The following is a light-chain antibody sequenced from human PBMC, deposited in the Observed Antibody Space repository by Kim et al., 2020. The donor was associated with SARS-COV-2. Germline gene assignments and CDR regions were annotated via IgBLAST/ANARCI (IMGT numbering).Light chain of an antibody. Sequence: SASTGDRVTITCRASQGISSHLAWYQQKPGKAPKLLISAASSLQSGVPSRFSGSGSGIDFTLIISCLQSEDFATYYCQQYYSYPSFGPGTKVDIK. V-gene: IGKV1-8*01. CDR2: AAS. J-gene: IGKJ3*01. CDR3: QQYYSYPS. CDR1: QGISSH.